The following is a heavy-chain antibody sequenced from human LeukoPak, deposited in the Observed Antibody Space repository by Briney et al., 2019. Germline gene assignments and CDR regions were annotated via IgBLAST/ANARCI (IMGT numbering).Heavy chain of an antibody. CDR2: IYYRGRT. CDR3: ARGVAGYGPYDY. J-gene: IGHJ4*02. D-gene: IGHD5-12*01. Sequence: PSETLSLTCTVSGGSISSSSYYWGWIRQSPGRGLEWIGNIYYRGRTDYDPSLKSRVTISVDTSKNQFSLKLNSVTAADTAVYYCARGVAGYGPYDYWGQGTLVTVSS. V-gene: IGHV4-39*07. CDR1: GGSISSSSYY.